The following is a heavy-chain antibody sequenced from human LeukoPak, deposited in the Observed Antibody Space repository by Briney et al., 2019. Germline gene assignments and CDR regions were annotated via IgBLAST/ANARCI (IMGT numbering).Heavy chain of an antibody. CDR3: ATSSYDTDQPQTGWFDP. V-gene: IGHV1-24*01. D-gene: IGHD3-22*01. J-gene: IGHJ5*02. Sequence: ASVKVSCKVSGYTLTELSMHWERQAPGKGLEWMGGFDPEDGETIYAQKFQGRVTMTEDTSTDTAYMELSSLRSEDTAVYYCATSSYDTDQPQTGWFDPWGQGTLVTVSS. CDR1: GYTLTELS. CDR2: FDPEDGET.